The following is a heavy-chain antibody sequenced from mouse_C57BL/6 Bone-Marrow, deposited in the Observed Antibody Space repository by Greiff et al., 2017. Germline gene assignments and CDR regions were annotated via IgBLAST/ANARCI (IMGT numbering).Heavy chain of an antibody. J-gene: IGHJ2*01. V-gene: IGHV1-64*01. CDR3: ARSPYDYDFDY. CDR2: IHPNSGST. CDR1: GYTFTSYW. D-gene: IGHD2-4*01. Sequence: VQLQQPGAELVKPGASVKLSCKASGYTFTSYWMHWVKQRPGQGLEWIGMIHPNSGSTNYNEKFKSKATLTVDKSSRPAYMKLSSLTSEDSAVYYCARSPYDYDFDYWGQGTTLTVSS.